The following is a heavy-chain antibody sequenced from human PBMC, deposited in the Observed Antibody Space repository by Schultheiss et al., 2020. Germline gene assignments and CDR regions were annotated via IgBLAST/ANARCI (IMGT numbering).Heavy chain of an antibody. CDR1: DLSVSSAY. CDR2: IYSDDAGGST. CDR3: TTGVEL. V-gene: IGHV3-53*01. Sequence: GGSLRLSCAASDLSVSSAYMSWVRQAPGKGLEWVSIIYSDDAGGSTYYADSVKGRFTISRDNSKNTLYLQMNSLKTEDTAVYYCTTGVELWGQGTLVTVSS. J-gene: IGHJ4*02. D-gene: IGHD3-10*01.